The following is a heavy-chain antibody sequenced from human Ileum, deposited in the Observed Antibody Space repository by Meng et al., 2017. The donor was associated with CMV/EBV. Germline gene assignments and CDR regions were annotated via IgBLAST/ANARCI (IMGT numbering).Heavy chain of an antibody. D-gene: IGHD6-13*01. CDR2: TYYRSKWFN. V-gene: IGHV6-1*01. CDR3: VRLTGNSWLDY. J-gene: IGHJ4*02. CDR1: GDSVSSSTVT. Sequence: QVQLQQPGPGLVKTSQTLFLTCSISGDSVSSSTVTWNWIRQSPSRGLEWLGRTYYRSKWFNDYALSVRGRITINPDISKNQLSLQLNSVTPEDTAVYYCVRLTGNSWLDYWGRGTLVTVSS.